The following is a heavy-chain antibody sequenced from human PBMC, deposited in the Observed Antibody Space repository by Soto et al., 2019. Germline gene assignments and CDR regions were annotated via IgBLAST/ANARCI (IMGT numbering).Heavy chain of an antibody. Sequence: QVQLQESGPGLVKPSETLSLTCSVSGDSLTSYYWTWVRQPPGKGLEWIGNIYYTGKTNYNPSLKSRVTISMDLSKNQFSLELRSLTAADTAVYYCARIILTGYYGLEPWGQGTLVIVSA. CDR3: ARIILTGYYGLEP. J-gene: IGHJ5*02. V-gene: IGHV4-59*01. CDR1: GDSLTSYY. CDR2: IYYTGKT. D-gene: IGHD3-9*01.